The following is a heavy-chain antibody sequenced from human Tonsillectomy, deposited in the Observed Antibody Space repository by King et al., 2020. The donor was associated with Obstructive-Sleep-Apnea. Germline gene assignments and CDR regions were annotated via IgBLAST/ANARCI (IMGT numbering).Heavy chain of an antibody. CDR2: VYYSGST. CDR3: ARHEVRAIFHY. D-gene: IGHD3-10*01. V-gene: IGHV4-59*08. J-gene: IGHJ4*02. Sequence: VQLQESGPGLVKPSETLSLTCTVSGGSISSYYWSWIRQIPGKGLEWIGYVYYSGSTNYNPSLKSRVTISVDTSKNQFSLKLSSVTAADTAVYYCARHEVRAIFHYWGQGTLVTVSS. CDR1: GGSISSYY.